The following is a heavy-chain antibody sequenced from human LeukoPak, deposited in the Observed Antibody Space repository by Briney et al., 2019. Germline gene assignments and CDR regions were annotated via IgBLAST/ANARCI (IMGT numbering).Heavy chain of an antibody. CDR2: ISSSSSAI. J-gene: IGHJ4*02. D-gene: IGHD3-16*01. Sequence: GGSLRLSCAASGFTVSSYSMNWVRQAPGKGLEWVSYISSSSSAIYYADSVKSRFTISRDNAKNSLYLQMNSLRDDDTAVYDCMRVRGGYCLDSWGQGTLVTVSS. CDR1: GFTVSSYS. V-gene: IGHV3-48*02. CDR3: MRVRGGYCLDS.